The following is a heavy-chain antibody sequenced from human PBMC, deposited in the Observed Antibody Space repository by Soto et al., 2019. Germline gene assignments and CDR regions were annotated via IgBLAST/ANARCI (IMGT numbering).Heavy chain of an antibody. Sequence: LSLTCTVSVGSISIGGYYWSWIRQHPGKGLEWIGYIYYSGSTYCNPSLKSRVTISVDTSKNQFSLKLSSVTAADTAVYYCARDLWGYYGSGSYAFEIWGQGTMVT. J-gene: IGHJ3*02. CDR2: IYYSGST. D-gene: IGHD3-10*01. CDR3: ARDLWGYYGSGSYAFEI. CDR1: VGSISIGGYY. V-gene: IGHV4-31*03.